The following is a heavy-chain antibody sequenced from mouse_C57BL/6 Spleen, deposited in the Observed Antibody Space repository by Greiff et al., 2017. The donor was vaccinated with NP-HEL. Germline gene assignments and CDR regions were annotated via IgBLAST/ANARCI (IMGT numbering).Heavy chain of an antibody. V-gene: IGHV1-66*01. D-gene: IGHD1-1*01. CDR3: ARGEGYGSSPAWFAY. J-gene: IGHJ3*01. CDR2: IYPGSGNT. CDR1: GYSFTSYY. Sequence: QVQLQQSGPELVKPGASVKISCKASGYSFTSYYIHWVKQRPGQGLEWIGWIYPGSGNTKYNEKFKGKATLPADTSSSTAYMQLSSLTSEDSAVYYCARGEGYGSSPAWFAYWGQGTLVTVSA.